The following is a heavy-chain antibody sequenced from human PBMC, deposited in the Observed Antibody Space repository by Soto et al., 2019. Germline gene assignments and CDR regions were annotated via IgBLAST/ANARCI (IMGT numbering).Heavy chain of an antibody. Sequence: QVQLMESGGGVVQPGRSLRLSCAASGFTFSSYGMHWVRQAPGKGLEWAAVIWYDGSNKYYADSVKGRFTISRDNSKNTLYLQMNSLRAEDTAVYYCARVGVSGWLSHYFDYWGQGTLVTVSS. V-gene: IGHV3-33*01. CDR2: IWYDGSNK. J-gene: IGHJ4*02. CDR3: ARVGVSGWLSHYFDY. CDR1: GFTFSSYG. D-gene: IGHD3-9*01.